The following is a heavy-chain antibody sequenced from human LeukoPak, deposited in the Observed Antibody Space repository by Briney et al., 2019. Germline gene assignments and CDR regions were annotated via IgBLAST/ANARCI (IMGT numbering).Heavy chain of an antibody. CDR3: AREGIAAEPNWFDP. Sequence: GASVKVSCKASGYTFTGYYMHWVRQAPGQGLEWMGWINPNSGGTNYAQKFQGRVTMTRDTSISTAYMELSRLRSDDTAVYYCAREGIAAEPNWFDPWGQGTLVTVSS. V-gene: IGHV1-2*02. D-gene: IGHD6-13*01. CDR1: GYTFTGYY. J-gene: IGHJ5*02. CDR2: INPNSGGT.